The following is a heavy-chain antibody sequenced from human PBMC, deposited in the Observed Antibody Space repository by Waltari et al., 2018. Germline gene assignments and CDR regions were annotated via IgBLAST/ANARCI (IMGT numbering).Heavy chain of an antibody. V-gene: IGHV4-59*08. CDR3: AKHSPTLLFAMDV. D-gene: IGHD2-21*01. CDR1: GGSIRDFH. Sequence: QVQLQESGPGLVKPSETLSLTCSVSGGSIRDFHWSWFRQPPARGLEWIGQIHPIGNTFYNPSLSSRVTISRDTSKNLISLKLSSVTVADTAMYYCAKHSPTLLFAMDVWGQGTTVAVSS. J-gene: IGHJ6*02. CDR2: IHPIGNT.